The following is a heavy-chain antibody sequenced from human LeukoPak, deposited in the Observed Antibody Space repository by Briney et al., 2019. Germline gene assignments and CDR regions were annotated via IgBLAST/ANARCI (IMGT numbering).Heavy chain of an antibody. J-gene: IGHJ4*02. D-gene: IGHD1-26*01. CDR1: GYSFTSYW. CDR2: IYPGDSET. CDR3: ARRSSGGSYWD. V-gene: IGHV5-51*01. Sequence: GESLKISCKGSGYSFTSYWVAWVRQMPGKGLEWMAIIYPGDSETRYSPSFQGQVTISADKSITTAYLQWSSLKASDTAMYYCARRSSGGSYWDWGQGTLVTVSS.